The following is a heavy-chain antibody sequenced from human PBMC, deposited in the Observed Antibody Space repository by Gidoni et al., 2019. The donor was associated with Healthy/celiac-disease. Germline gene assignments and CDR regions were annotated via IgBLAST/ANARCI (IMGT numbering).Heavy chain of an antibody. J-gene: IGHJ5*01. CDR1: GYTFPGYY. CDR3: ARGYSSGWYEDWFDP. D-gene: IGHD6-19*01. CDR2: INPNSGGT. V-gene: IGHV1-2*02. Sequence: QVQLVPSGAEGKKHGASVKVSCQASGYTFPGYYMHWVRQAPGQGLEWMGWINPNSGGTNYAQKFQGRVTMTRDTSISTAYMELSRLRSDDTAVYYCARGYSSGWYEDWFDPWGQGTLVTVSS.